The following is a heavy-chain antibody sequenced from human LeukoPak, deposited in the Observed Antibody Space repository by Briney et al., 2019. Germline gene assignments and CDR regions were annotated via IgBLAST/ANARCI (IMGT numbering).Heavy chain of an antibody. V-gene: IGHV4-31*03. J-gene: IGHJ4*02. CDR3: AREGTTYFDY. CDR1: GGSISNGGFY. Sequence: NPSQTLSLTCSVSGGSISNGGFYWSWIRQHPGKGLEWIGYIYYSGSTYYNPSLKSRVTTSVDTSKNQFSLKLSSVTAADTAVYYCAREGTTYFDYWGQGTLVTVSS. D-gene: IGHD2/OR15-2a*01. CDR2: IYYSGST.